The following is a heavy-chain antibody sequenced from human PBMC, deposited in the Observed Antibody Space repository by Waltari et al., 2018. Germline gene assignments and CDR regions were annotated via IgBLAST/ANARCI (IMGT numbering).Heavy chain of an antibody. D-gene: IGHD3-22*01. CDR2: IIPIFGTA. V-gene: IGHV1-69*13. CDR3: ARSPEPLYYYDSSGYLNWFDP. Sequence: QLVQSGAEVKKTGSSVKVSCKASGGTFSSYAISWVRQAPGQGLEWMGGIIPIFGTANYAQKFQGRVTITADESTSTAYMELSSLRSEDTAVYYCARSPEPLYYYDSSGYLNWFDPWGQGTLVTVSS. J-gene: IGHJ5*02. CDR1: GGTFSSYA.